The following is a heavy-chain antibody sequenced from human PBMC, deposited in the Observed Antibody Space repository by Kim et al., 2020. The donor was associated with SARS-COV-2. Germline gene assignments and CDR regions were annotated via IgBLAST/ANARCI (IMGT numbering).Heavy chain of an antibody. D-gene: IGHD3-9*01. Sequence: GGSLRLSCAASGFTFSSYWMSWVRQAPGKGLEWVANIKQDGSEKYYVDSVKGRFTISRDNAKNSLYLQMNSLRAEDTAVYYCARQRRESKKTGYNWFDPWGQGTLVTVSS. CDR3: ARQRRESKKTGYNWFDP. J-gene: IGHJ5*02. V-gene: IGHV3-7*01. CDR2: IKQDGSEK. CDR1: GFTFSSYW.